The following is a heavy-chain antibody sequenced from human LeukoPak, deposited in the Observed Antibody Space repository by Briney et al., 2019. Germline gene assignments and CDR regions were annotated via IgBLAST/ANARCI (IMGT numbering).Heavy chain of an antibody. Sequence: SVKVSCKASGGTFSSYAISWVRQSPGQGLEWMGRIIPILGIANYAQKFQGRVTITADKSTSTAYMELSSLRSEDTAVYYCARGFHQSDYDSSGPVRYWGQGTLVTVSS. CDR2: IIPILGIA. J-gene: IGHJ4*02. CDR3: ARGFHQSDYDSSGPVRY. CDR1: GGTFSSYA. D-gene: IGHD3-22*01. V-gene: IGHV1-69*04.